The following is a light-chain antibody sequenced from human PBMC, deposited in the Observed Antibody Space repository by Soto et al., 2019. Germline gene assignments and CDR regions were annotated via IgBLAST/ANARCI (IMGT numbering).Light chain of an antibody. J-gene: IGKJ4*01. CDR3: QHANSFPLT. CDR2: TAS. V-gene: IGKV1-12*01. Sequence: DIQMTQSPSSVSASVVDRVTITCRASQGISALLAWYQQKPGKAPNLLIHTASNLQSGVPSRFSGSGSGTDFTLTISSLQPEDFATYYCQHANSFPLTFGGGTKVEIK. CDR1: QGISAL.